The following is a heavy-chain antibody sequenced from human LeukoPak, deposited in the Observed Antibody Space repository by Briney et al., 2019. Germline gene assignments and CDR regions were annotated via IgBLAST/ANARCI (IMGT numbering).Heavy chain of an antibody. V-gene: IGHV3-49*04. CDR1: GFTIGDYG. CDR3: TRAKICSGGSCSPFDY. D-gene: IGHD2-15*01. Sequence: GGSLRLSCTASGFTIGDYGMSWGRQAPGKGLEWVGFVRSKAYGGTTEYAASVKGRFTISRDDSKSIAYLQMNSLKTEDTAVYYCTRAKICSGGSCSPFDYWGQGTLVTVSS. J-gene: IGHJ4*02. CDR2: VRSKAYGGTT.